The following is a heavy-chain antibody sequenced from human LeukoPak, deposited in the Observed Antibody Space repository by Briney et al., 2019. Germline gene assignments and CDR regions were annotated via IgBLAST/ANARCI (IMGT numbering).Heavy chain of an antibody. CDR3: ASGGGDLIDY. V-gene: IGHV4-34*01. D-gene: IGHD4-17*01. Sequence: SETLSLTCAVYGGSFSGYYWSWIRQPPGKGLEWIGEINHSGSTNYNPSLKSRVTISVDTSKNQFSLKLSSVTAADTAVYYCASGGGDLIDYWGQGTLVTVSS. J-gene: IGHJ4*02. CDR2: INHSGST. CDR1: GGSFSGYY.